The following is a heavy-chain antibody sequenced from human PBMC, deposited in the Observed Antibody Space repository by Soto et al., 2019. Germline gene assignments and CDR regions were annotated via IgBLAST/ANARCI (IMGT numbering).Heavy chain of an antibody. V-gene: IGHV7-4-1*01. D-gene: IGHD6-6*01. Sequence: QVQLVQSGSELKKPGASVKVSCKASGYTFTSYAMNWVRQAPGQGLEWMGWINTNTGKPTYAKGFTGRFVFSLDTSGSPAYLQICSLKAEDTAVYYCARNMGAYSSSSRYYYYYYGMDVWGQGTTVTVSS. CDR2: INTNTGKP. CDR1: GYTFTSYA. CDR3: ARNMGAYSSSSRYYYYYYGMDV. J-gene: IGHJ6*02.